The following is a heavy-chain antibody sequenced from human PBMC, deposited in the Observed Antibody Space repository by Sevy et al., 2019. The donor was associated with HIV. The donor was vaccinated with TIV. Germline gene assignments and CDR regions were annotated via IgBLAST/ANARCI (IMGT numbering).Heavy chain of an antibody. V-gene: IGHV3-23*01. Sequence: GGSLRLSCTASGFTFSIYAMSWVRQAPGKGPDWVSGISGSVGSTYYADSVKGRFTISRDNSKNTLYLQMNSLRAEDTAVYYCAKDQLYDTSFFDYWGQGTLVTVSS. D-gene: IGHD3-22*01. CDR3: AKDQLYDTSFFDY. CDR1: GFTFSIYA. J-gene: IGHJ4*02. CDR2: ISGSVGST.